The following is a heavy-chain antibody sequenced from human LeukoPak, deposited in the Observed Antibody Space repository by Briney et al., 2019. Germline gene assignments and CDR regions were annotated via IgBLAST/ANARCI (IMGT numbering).Heavy chain of an antibody. CDR3: ARQSTVTYYFDY. CDR1: GGSISSGGYY. D-gene: IGHD4-17*01. CDR2: IYYSGST. Sequence: SQTLSLTCTVSGGSISSGGYYWSWIRQHPGKGLEWIGYIYYSGSTYYNPSLKSRVTISVDTSKNQFSLKLSSVTAADTAVYYCARQSTVTYYFDYWGQGTLVTVSS. V-gene: IGHV4-31*03. J-gene: IGHJ4*02.